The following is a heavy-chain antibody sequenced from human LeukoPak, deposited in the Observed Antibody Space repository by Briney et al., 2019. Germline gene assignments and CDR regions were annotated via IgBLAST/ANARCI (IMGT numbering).Heavy chain of an antibody. D-gene: IGHD3-10*02. CDR3: ARIPITMSEDCYFDY. CDR2: IYYSGST. Sequence: SETLSLTCTVSGGSISSYYWSWIRQPPGKGLEWIGYIYYSGSTNYNPSLKSRVTISVDTSKNQFSLKLSSVTAADTAVYYCARIPITMSEDCYFDYWGQGTLVTVSS. J-gene: IGHJ4*02. V-gene: IGHV4-59*01. CDR1: GGSISSYY.